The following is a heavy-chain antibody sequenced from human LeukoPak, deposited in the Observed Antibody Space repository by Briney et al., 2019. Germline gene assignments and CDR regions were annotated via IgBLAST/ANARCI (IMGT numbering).Heavy chain of an antibody. D-gene: IGHD6-19*01. CDR1: GFSFSSYA. Sequence: GGSLRLSCAASGFSFSSYAMSWVRQAPGKGLEWVSAISGSGGSTYYADSVKGRFTISRDNSKNTVYLQMNSLRAEDTAVYYCAKEPYSSGWYSFDYWGQGTLVTVSS. J-gene: IGHJ4*02. CDR2: ISGSGGST. V-gene: IGHV3-23*01. CDR3: AKEPYSSGWYSFDY.